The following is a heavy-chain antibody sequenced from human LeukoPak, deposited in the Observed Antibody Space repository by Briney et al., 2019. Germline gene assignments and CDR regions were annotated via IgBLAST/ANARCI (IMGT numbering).Heavy chain of an antibody. J-gene: IGHJ3*02. D-gene: IGHD6-19*01. CDR3: ARVRGGWPRGDAFDI. V-gene: IGHV4-30-2*01. Sequence: SETLSLTCTVSGGSISSGGYYWSWIRQPPGKGLEWIGYIYHSGSTYYNPSLKSRVTISVDKSKNQFSLRLSSVTAADTAVYYCARVRGGWPRGDAFDIWGQGTMVTVSS. CDR2: IYHSGST. CDR1: GGSISSGGYY.